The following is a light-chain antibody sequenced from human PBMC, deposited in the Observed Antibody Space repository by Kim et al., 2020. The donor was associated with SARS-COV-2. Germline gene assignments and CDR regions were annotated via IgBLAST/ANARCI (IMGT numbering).Light chain of an antibody. CDR1: QGITNH. J-gene: IGKJ2*01. CDR3: QKYDSVPRT. V-gene: IGKV1-27*01. CDR2: ASS. Sequence: DIQMTQSPSSLSASVGDRVTITCRASQGITNHLAWYQQKPGKVPKLLIYASSTLQSGVPSRFSGSGSGTDFALTISSLQPEDVATYYCQKYDSVPRTFGQGTKLEI.